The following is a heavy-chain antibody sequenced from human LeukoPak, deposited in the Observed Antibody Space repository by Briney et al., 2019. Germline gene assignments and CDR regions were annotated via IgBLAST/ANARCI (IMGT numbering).Heavy chain of an antibody. V-gene: IGHV3-48*01. CDR2: ISSSSSTI. CDR3: ARAGYYLSPYFFDY. CDR1: GFTFSSYS. Sequence: GGSLRLSCAASGFTFSSYSMNWVRQAPGKGLEWVSYISSSSSTIYYADSVKGRFTISRDNAKNSLYLQMNSLRAEDTAVYYCARAGYYLSPYFFDYWGQGTLVPSPQ. J-gene: IGHJ4*02. D-gene: IGHD3-3*01.